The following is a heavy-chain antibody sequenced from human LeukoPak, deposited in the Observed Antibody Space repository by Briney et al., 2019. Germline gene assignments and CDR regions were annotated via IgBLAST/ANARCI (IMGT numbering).Heavy chain of an antibody. D-gene: IGHD2-15*01. CDR2: INPNSGGT. J-gene: IGHJ5*01. V-gene: IGHV1-2*06. Sequence: ASVKVSCKASGYTFTGYYMHWVRQAPGQGLEWMGRINPNSGGTNYAQKFQGRVTMTRDTSISTAYMELSRLRSDDPAVYYCARRIAANPVFLGWFDPWGQGTLVTVSS. CDR1: GYTFTGYY. CDR3: ARRIAANPVFLGWFDP.